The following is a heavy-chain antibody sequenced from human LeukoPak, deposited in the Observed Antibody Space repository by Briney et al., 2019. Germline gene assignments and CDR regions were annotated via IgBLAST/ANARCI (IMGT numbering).Heavy chain of an antibody. V-gene: IGHV3-23*01. D-gene: IGHD3-22*01. CDR1: GFTFSSYA. CDR3: AKEGDSSGYLYNFDY. CDR2: LTGTDGRT. J-gene: IGHJ4*02. Sequence: GGSLRLSCVASGFTFSSYAMSWVRQAPGKGLEWVSSLTGTDGRTYFADSVKGRFTISRDNSKNTLYLQMNSLRAEDTAVYYCAKEGDSSGYLYNFDYWGQGTLVTVSS.